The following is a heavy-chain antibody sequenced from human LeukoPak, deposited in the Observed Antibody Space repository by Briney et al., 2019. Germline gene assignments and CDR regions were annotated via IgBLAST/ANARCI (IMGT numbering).Heavy chain of an antibody. CDR1: GFTVSSNY. CDR2: IYSGGST. CDR3: ARDGRNDYTRGDEAFDI. V-gene: IGHV3-66*01. J-gene: IGHJ3*02. Sequence: GGSLRLSCAASGFTVSSNYMSWVRQAPGKGLEWVSVIYSGGSTYYADSVKGRFTISRDNSKNTLYLQMNSLRAEDTAVYYCARDGRNDYTRGDEAFDIWGQGTMVTVSS. D-gene: IGHD1-1*01.